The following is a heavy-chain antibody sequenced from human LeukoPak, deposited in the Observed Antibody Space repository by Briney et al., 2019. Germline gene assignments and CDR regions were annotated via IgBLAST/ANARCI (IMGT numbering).Heavy chain of an antibody. D-gene: IGHD5-24*01. Sequence: ASVTVSFTASGYTFTIYYMHWVRQAPGQGLEWMGIINPSGGSTSYAQKFQGRVTITADESTSTAYMDLSSLRSEDTAVYYCARVREGYNGYYFDYWGQGTLVTVSS. CDR1: GYTFTIYY. V-gene: IGHV1-46*01. J-gene: IGHJ4*02. CDR2: INPSGGST. CDR3: ARVREGYNGYYFDY.